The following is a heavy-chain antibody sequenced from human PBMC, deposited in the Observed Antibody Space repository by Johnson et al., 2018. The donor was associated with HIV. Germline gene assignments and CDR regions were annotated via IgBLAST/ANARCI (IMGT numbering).Heavy chain of an antibody. J-gene: IGHJ3*01. V-gene: IGHV3-66*01. Sequence: VQLVESGGGLVQPGGSLRLSCAASGFSVSSYYMSWVRQAPGKGLEWVSVLFSGGTTYYADSVRGRFTISRDNSKNPLFLQMNSLRAEDTAVFYCARACRDGYTCDVYDVWGQGTMVTVSS. CDR1: GFSVSSYY. CDR2: LFSGGTT. D-gene: IGHD5-24*01. CDR3: ARACRDGYTCDVYDV.